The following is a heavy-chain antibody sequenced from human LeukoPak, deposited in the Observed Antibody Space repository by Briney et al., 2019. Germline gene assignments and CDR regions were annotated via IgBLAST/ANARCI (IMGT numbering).Heavy chain of an antibody. D-gene: IGHD6-6*01. CDR3: AKNRPGYYYMDV. CDR2: ISGSGGST. J-gene: IGHJ6*03. V-gene: IGHV3-23*01. Sequence: PGGSLRLSCAASGFTFSSYSMNWVRQAPGKGLEWVSAISGSGGSTYYADSVKGRFTISRDNSKNTLYLQMNSLRAEDTALYYCAKNRPGYYYMDVWDKGTTVTVSS. CDR1: GFTFSSYS.